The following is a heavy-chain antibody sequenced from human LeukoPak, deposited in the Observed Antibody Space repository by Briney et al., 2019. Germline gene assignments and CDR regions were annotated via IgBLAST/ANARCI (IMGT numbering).Heavy chain of an antibody. V-gene: IGHV1-46*01. CDR2: INPSGGST. D-gene: IGHD2-15*01. J-gene: IGHJ5*02. CDR3: ARCSGGSCYSDNWFDP. Sequence: ASVKVSCKASGYTFTSYAMHWVRQAPGQGLEWMGIINPSGGSTSYAQKFQGRVTMTRDTSTSTVYMELSSLRSEDTAVYYCARCSGGSCYSDNWFDPWGQGTLVTVSS. CDR1: GYTFTSYA.